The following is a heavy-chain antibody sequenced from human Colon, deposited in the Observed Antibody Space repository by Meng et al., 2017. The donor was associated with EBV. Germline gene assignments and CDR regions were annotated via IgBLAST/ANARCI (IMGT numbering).Heavy chain of an antibody. CDR2: IDHRGNT. CDR1: GGSFRDYY. Sequence: QVPLQQWAGVLFQPSETLSRSFAFYGGSFRDYYWTWIRHPPGKGLEWIGEIDHRGNTKYNPSLKSRVTISLDTSKKQFSLKVSSVTAADSAVYYCARRGPSGNFSPWSQGALVTVSS. V-gene: IGHV4-34*01. D-gene: IGHD3-10*01. J-gene: IGHJ5*02. CDR3: ARRGPSGNFSP.